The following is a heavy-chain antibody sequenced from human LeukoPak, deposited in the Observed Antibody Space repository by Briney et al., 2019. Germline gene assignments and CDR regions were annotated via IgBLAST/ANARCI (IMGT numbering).Heavy chain of an antibody. CDR3: ARAELSLSPPPDY. V-gene: IGHV4-4*02. CDR2: IYHSGST. J-gene: IGHJ4*02. CDR1: GGSISSSNW. D-gene: IGHD3-16*02. Sequence: KPSETLSLTCAVSGGSISSSNWWSWVRQPPGKGLEWIGEIYHSGSTNYNPSLKSRVTISVDKSKNQFSLKLSTVTAADTAVYYCARAELSLSPPPDYWGQGTLVTVSS.